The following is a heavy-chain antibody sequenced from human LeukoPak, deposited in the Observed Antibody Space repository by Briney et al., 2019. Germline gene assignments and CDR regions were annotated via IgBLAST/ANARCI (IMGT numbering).Heavy chain of an antibody. CDR2: ISGDGGST. CDR3: AKDIKSHRVATISLAY. Sequence: PGGSLRLSCAASGFTFDDYAMHWVRQAPGKGLEWVSLISGDGGSTYYADSVKGRFTISRDDSKNSLYLQMNSLRTEDTALYYCAKDIKSHRVATISLAYWGQGTLVTVSS. D-gene: IGHD5-12*01. CDR1: GFTFDDYA. J-gene: IGHJ4*02. V-gene: IGHV3-43*02.